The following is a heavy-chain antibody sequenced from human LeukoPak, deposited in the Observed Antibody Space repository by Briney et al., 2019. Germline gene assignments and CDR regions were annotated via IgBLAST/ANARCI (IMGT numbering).Heavy chain of an antibody. CDR2: INQDGSEK. J-gene: IGHJ4*02. Sequence: PGGSLRLSCAASGFSFSSYWMSWVRQAPGKGLEWIANINQDGSEKFYVDSVKGRFTVSRDNAKNSLYLHMNSLRAEDTAVYYCTRDWDTRDWGISGRSDYGGQGTLVTVSS. V-gene: IGHV3-7*05. CDR1: GFSFSSYW. D-gene: IGHD1-26*01. CDR3: TRDWDTRDWGISGRSDY.